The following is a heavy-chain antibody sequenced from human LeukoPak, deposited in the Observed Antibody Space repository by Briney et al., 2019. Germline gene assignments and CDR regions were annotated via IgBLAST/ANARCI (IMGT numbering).Heavy chain of an antibody. V-gene: IGHV3-23*01. CDR2: IRGSGGST. Sequence: GGSLRLSCAASGFTFSSYAMSWVRQAPGKGLEWVSAIRGSGGSTYYADSVKGRFTISRDNSKNTLYLQMNSLRAEDTAVYYCAKRVRDSSGYYAYSYGMDVWGQGTTVTVSS. J-gene: IGHJ6*02. D-gene: IGHD3-22*01. CDR3: AKRVRDSSGYYAYSYGMDV. CDR1: GFTFSSYA.